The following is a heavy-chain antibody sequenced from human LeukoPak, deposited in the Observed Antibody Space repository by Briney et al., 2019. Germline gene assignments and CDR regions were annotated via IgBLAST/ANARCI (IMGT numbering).Heavy chain of an antibody. CDR2: INPNSGGT. J-gene: IGHJ4*02. Sequence: ASVKVSCKASGYTFTGYYMHWVRQAPGLGLEWVGWINPNSGGTNYAQKFQGRVTMTRDTSISTAYMELSRLRSDDTAVYYCASLQLEPHYATFDYWGQGTLVTVSS. D-gene: IGHD1-1*01. CDR3: ASLQLEPHYATFDY. V-gene: IGHV1-2*02. CDR1: GYTFTGYY.